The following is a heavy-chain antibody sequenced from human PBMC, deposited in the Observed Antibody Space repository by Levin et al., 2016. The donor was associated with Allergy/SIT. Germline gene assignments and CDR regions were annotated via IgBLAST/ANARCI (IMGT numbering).Heavy chain of an antibody. V-gene: IGHV3-30*18. D-gene: IGHD3-10*01. Sequence: GESLKISCAASGFTFSSYGMHWVRQAPGKGLEWVAVISYDGSNEYYADPVKGRFTISRDDSKDTVYLQMNSLRVEDTAVYYCAKDLRVRGVIYGFDYWGQGTLVTVSS. CDR1: GFTFSSYG. CDR3: AKDLRVRGVIYGFDY. J-gene: IGHJ4*02. CDR2: ISYDGSNE.